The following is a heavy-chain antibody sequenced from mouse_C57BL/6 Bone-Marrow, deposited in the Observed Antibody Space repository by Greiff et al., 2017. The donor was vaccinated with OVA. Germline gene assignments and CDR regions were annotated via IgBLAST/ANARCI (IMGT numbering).Heavy chain of an antibody. V-gene: IGHV1-61*01. J-gene: IGHJ2*01. Sequence: QVQLQQPGAELVRPGSSVKLSCKASGYTFTSYWMDWVKQRPGQGLEWIGNIYPSDSETHYNQKFKDKATLTVDKSSSTAYMQLSSLTSEDSAVYYCARSLGFDYWGQGNTLTVSS. CDR2: IYPSDSET. CDR1: GYTFTSYW. CDR3: ARSLGFDY. D-gene: IGHD4-1*01.